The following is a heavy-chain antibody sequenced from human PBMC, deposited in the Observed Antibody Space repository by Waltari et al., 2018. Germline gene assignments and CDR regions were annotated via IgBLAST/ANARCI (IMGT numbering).Heavy chain of an antibody. V-gene: IGHV3-33*01. CDR1: GFTFSSFG. Sequence: QVQLVESGEGVVQPGRSLRLSCAASGFTFSSFGMHWVRQAPGKGLEWVAVIWYDGSNKYYADSVKGRFTISRDNSKNTLYLQMNSLRAEDTAVYYCAIIVGATTTGDYWGQGTLVTVSS. J-gene: IGHJ4*02. D-gene: IGHD1-26*01. CDR3: AIIVGATTTGDY. CDR2: IWYDGSNK.